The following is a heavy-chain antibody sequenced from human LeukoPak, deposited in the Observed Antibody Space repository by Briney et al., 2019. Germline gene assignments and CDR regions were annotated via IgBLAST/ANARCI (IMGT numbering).Heavy chain of an antibody. CDR2: IWYDGSNK. CDR1: GFTFSSYG. J-gene: IGHJ2*01. D-gene: IGHD4-17*01. V-gene: IGHV3-33*06. Sequence: PGRSLRLSCAASGFTFSSYGMHWVRQAPGKGLEWVAVIWYDGSNKYYADSVKGRFTISRDNSKNTLYLQMNSLRAEDTAVYYCAKAIGGDYGYFDLWGRGTPVTVSS. CDR3: AKAIGGDYGYFDL.